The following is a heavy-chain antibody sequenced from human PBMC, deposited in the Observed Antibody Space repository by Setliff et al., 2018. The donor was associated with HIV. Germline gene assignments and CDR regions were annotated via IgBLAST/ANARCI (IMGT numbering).Heavy chain of an antibody. J-gene: IGHJ4*02. CDR3: GREVVIAAIGSLDL. V-gene: IGHV1-2*02. CDR2: INPNSGDT. D-gene: IGHD3-22*01. CDR1: GYIFSDYY. Sequence: ASVKVSCKAYGYIFSDYYIRWVRQAPGQGLEWMGWINPNSGDTKYSERFQGRATMTRDTSMGAIFMELRSLTSADTAVYYCGREVVIAAIGSLDLWGQGTLVTVS.